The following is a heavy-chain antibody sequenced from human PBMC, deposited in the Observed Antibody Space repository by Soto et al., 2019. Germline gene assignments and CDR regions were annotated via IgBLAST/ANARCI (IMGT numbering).Heavy chain of an antibody. D-gene: IGHD5-12*01. CDR1: GFSFDDYA. J-gene: IGHJ4*02. V-gene: IGHV3-23*01. CDR3: AKGYYSGYDLAYFDY. CDR2: ISGSGDNT. Sequence: WGSLRLSCAASGFSFDDYAISCVRHSSLKGLEWVSAISGSGDNTYYADSVKGRFTISRDNSKNTLYLQLNSLRAEDTALYYCAKGYYSGYDLAYFDYWGQGTLVTVSS.